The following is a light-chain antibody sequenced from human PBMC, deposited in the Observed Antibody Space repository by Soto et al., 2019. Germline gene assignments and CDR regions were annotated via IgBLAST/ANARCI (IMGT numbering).Light chain of an antibody. CDR1: SSNIGSNT. CDR2: SDN. V-gene: IGLV1-44*01. Sequence: QSVLTQPPSASGTPGKRVTISCSGSSSNIGSNTVNWYQQLPGTAPKVLIYSDNQRPSGVPDRFSGSKSGTSASLAISGLQSEDEADYYCAAWDDSLNGWVFGGGTKLTVL. CDR3: AAWDDSLNGWV. J-gene: IGLJ3*02.